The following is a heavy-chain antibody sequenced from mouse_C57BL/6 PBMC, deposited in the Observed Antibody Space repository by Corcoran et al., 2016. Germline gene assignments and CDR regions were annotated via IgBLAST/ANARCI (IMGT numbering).Heavy chain of an antibody. CDR2: ILPGSGST. V-gene: IGHV1-9*01. Sequence: QVQLQQSGAELMKPGASVKLSCKATGYTITGYWIEGVKQRPGHGLEWIGEILPGSGSTNYNEKFKGKATFTADTSSNTAYMQLSSLTTEDSAIYYCASGRIYYGNWGDAMDYWGQGTSVTVSS. D-gene: IGHD2-1*01. CDR3: ASGRIYYGNWGDAMDY. J-gene: IGHJ4*01. CDR1: GYTITGYW.